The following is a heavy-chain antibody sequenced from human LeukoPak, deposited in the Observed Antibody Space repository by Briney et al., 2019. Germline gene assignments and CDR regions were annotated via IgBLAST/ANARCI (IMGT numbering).Heavy chain of an antibody. V-gene: IGHV4-39*07. CDR2: IYYSGST. J-gene: IGHJ6*03. Sequence: SETLSLTCTVSGGSISSSSYYWGWIRQPPGKGLEWIGSIYYSGSTNYNPSLKSRVTISVDTSKNQFSLKLSSVTAADTVVYYCARGVFSSWHQNYYYYMDVWGKGTTVTVSS. CDR3: ARGVFSSWHQNYYYYMDV. D-gene: IGHD6-13*01. CDR1: GGSISSSSYY.